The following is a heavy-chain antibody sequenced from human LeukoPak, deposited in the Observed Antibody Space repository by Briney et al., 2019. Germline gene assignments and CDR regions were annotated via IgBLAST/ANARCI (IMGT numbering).Heavy chain of an antibody. CDR1: GASITNSSSY. J-gene: IGHJ6*03. Sequence: SETLSLTCTVSGASITNSSSYWGWIRQPPGKGLEWIATISYSGTSNYNPSLKSRVTISVDTSKNQFSLKLSSVTAADTAVYYCARDPWGYYYYYMDVWGKGTTVTVSS. V-gene: IGHV4-39*07. CDR2: ISYSGTS. CDR3: ARDPWGYYYYYMDV. D-gene: IGHD3-16*01.